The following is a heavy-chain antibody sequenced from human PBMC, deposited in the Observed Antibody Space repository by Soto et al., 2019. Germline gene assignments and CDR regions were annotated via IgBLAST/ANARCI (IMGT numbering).Heavy chain of an antibody. CDR3: ARTIRHDWLSGFGP. V-gene: IGHV1-2*02. Sequence: ASVKVSCKAAGYTFTGYYMHWVRQAPGQGLEVMGWINPKRCGTKKEQKFKGRVTMTRDTSISTASMELSRLRCDATAVYYCARTIRHDWLSGFGPWGQGTLVTVS. J-gene: IGHJ5*02. CDR2: INPKRCGT. CDR1: GYTFTGYY. D-gene: IGHD3-9*01.